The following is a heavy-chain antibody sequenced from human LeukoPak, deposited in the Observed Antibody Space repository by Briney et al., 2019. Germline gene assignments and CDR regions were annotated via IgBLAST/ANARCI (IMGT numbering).Heavy chain of an antibody. CDR2: ISTSGGNT. J-gene: IGHJ3*02. CDR3: ARDYGGYYWGGAFDI. Sequence: HPGGSLRLSCAASGFTFSSYAMSWVRQAPGKGLEWVSGISTSGGNTDYADSVKGRFTISRDNSKKTLYLEMNSLRAEDTAVYYCARDYGGYYWGGAFDIWGQGTMVTVSS. V-gene: IGHV3-23*01. D-gene: IGHD3-22*01. CDR1: GFTFSSYA.